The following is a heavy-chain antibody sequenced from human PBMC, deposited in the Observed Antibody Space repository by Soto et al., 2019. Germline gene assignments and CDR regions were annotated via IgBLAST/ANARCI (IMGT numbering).Heavy chain of an antibody. CDR2: IYWDDDK. CDR1: GFSLITSGVG. V-gene: IGHV2-5*02. CDR3: AYTMAPRNFDY. J-gene: IGHJ4*02. Sequence: QITLKEAGPTLVKPTQTLTLTCSFSGFSLITSGVGVGWIRQPPGKALEWLALIYWDDDKGYSTSLRSRLTINKATSRNQVVLTMTNMDPADTATYYCAYTMAPRNFDYWGQGTLVTVSS.